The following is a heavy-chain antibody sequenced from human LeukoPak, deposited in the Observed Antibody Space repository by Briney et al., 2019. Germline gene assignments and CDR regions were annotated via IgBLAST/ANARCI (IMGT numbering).Heavy chain of an antibody. J-gene: IGHJ5*02. CDR1: GGSISSSSYY. CDR3: ARDPGYPWNCSSTSCYAWFDP. CDR2: IYYSGST. D-gene: IGHD2-2*01. Sequence: SETLSLTCTVSGGSISSSSYYWSWIRQPPGTGLEWIGYIYYSGSTNYNPSLKSRVTISVDTSKNQFSLKLSSVTAADTAVYYCARDPGYPWNCSSTSCYAWFDPWGQGTLVTVSS. V-gene: IGHV4-61*01.